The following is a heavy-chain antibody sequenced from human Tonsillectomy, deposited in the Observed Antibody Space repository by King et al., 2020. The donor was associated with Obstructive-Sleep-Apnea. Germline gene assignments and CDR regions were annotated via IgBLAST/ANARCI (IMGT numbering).Heavy chain of an antibody. V-gene: IGHV3-30-3*01. CDR3: ARDLEVDLTGYYYGMDV. D-gene: IGHD3-9*01. CDR1: GFTFSSYA. CDR2: ISYDGSNK. J-gene: IGHJ6*02. Sequence: VQLVESGGGVVQPGRSLRLSCAASGFTFSSYAMHWVRQAPGKGLEWVAVISYDGSNKYYADSVKGRFTISRDNSKNTLYLQMNSLRAEDTAVYYCARDLEVDLTGYYYGMDVWGQGTTVTVSS.